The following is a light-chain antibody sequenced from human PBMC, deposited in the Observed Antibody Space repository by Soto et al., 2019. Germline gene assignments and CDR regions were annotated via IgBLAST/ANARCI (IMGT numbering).Light chain of an antibody. V-gene: IGKV1-39*01. CDR2: AAS. CDR1: QSISGY. J-gene: IGKJ2*01. CDR3: QQTYRIPYT. Sequence: DIQMTQSPSSLSVSIGDRVTITCRSSQSISGYINWYQKKSGTPPKLLMYAASNLQSGVPPRFSGRGSGTDFTLTISSLQPEDFASYYCQQTYRIPYTFGQGTKVEI.